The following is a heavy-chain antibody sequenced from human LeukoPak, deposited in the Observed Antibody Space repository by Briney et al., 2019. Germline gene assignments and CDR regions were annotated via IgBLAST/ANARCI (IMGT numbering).Heavy chain of an antibody. D-gene: IGHD5-18*01. CDR2: IYYSGST. CDR3: ARGPIQLWFDP. V-gene: IGHV4-59*01. J-gene: IGHJ5*02. Sequence: SETLSLTCTVSGGSISSYYWSWIRHPPGKGLEWMGYIYYSGSTNYTPYLKSRVTTSVDTSKNQCSLKLRSVTAADTAVYYCARGPIQLWFDPWGQGTLVTVSS. CDR1: GGSISSYY.